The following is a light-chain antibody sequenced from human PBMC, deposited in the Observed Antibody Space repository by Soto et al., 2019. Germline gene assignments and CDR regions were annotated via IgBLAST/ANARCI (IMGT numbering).Light chain of an antibody. CDR2: GNR. J-gene: IGLJ1*01. V-gene: IGLV1-40*01. CDR1: NSNLGAGYD. CDR3: VAWDDSLSGYV. Sequence: QSVLTQPPSVSGAPGQRVTISCTGNNSNLGAGYDVHWYQQLPGAAPKLVIFGNRNRPSGVPERFSGSKSGTSASLAISGLRSDDESDYYCVAWDDSLSGYVFGTGTKLTVL.